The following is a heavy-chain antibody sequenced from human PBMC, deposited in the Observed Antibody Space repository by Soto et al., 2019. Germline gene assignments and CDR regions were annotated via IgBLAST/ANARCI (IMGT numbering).Heavy chain of an antibody. J-gene: IGHJ4*02. CDR1: GGSISSGDYY. CDR2: IYYSGST. CDR3: ARTNYYDSSVYY. D-gene: IGHD3-22*01. V-gene: IGHV4-30-4*01. Sequence: KPSETLSLTCTVSGGSISSGDYYWIWIRHPPGKGLEWIGYIYYSGSTYYNPSLKSRVTISVDTSKNQFSLRLSSVTAADTAVYYCARTNYYDSSVYYWGQGTLVTVSS.